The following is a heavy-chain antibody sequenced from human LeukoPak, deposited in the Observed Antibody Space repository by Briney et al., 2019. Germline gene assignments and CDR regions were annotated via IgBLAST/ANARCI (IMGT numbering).Heavy chain of an antibody. V-gene: IGHV3-23*01. CDR1: GFTFSSFA. D-gene: IGHD1-26*01. J-gene: IGHJ4*02. CDR2: ICGSADST. CDR3: AKEVGPYSGSYYPLDY. Sequence: GGSLRLSCAASGFTFSSFAMSWVRQAPGKGLEWVSAICGSADSTYYTDSVKGRFTISRDNSKNTLYLQMNSLRAEDTAVYYCAKEVGPYSGSYYPLDYWGQGTLVTVSS.